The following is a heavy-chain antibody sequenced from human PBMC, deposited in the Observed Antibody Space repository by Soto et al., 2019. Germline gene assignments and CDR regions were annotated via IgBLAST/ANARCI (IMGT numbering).Heavy chain of an antibody. V-gene: IGHV3-30*18. CDR1: GFTFSSYG. J-gene: IGHJ2*01. Sequence: QVQLVESGGGVVQPGRSLRLSCAASGFTFSSYGMHWVRQAPGKGLEWVAVISYDGSNKYYADSVKGRFTISRDNSKNPLYLQMNSLRAEDTAVYYCAKDSHITIFGVVTRGYFDLWGRGTLVTVSS. CDR2: ISYDGSNK. D-gene: IGHD3-3*01. CDR3: AKDSHITIFGVVTRGYFDL.